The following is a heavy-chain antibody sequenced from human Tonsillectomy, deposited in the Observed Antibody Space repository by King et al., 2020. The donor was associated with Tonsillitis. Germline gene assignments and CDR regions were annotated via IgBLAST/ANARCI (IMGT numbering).Heavy chain of an antibody. J-gene: IGHJ4*02. Sequence: VQLVESGGGVVQPGGSLRLSCAASGFTFSNNGMHWVRQAPGKGLEWVAFIRYDGSNKYYIDSVKGRFTISRDNSRNTLYLQMNSLRAEDTAVYYCAKVRSDYGDYGSFDYWGQGTLVTVSS. D-gene: IGHD4-17*01. CDR1: GFTFSNNG. CDR2: IRYDGSNK. V-gene: IGHV3-30*02. CDR3: AKVRSDYGDYGSFDY.